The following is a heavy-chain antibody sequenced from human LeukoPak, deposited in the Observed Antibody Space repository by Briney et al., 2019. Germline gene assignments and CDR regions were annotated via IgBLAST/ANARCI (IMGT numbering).Heavy chain of an antibody. V-gene: IGHV3-53*01. CDR1: GFTVSSNY. CDR3: AREPAVPGTWYFDL. Sequence: GGSLRLSCAASGFTVSSNYMSWVRQAPGKGLEWVSVIYSGGSTYYADSVKGRFTISRDNSKNTLYLQMNSLTAGDTAVYYCAREPAVPGTWYFDLWGRGTLVTVSS. CDR2: IYSGGST. D-gene: IGHD6-19*01. J-gene: IGHJ2*01.